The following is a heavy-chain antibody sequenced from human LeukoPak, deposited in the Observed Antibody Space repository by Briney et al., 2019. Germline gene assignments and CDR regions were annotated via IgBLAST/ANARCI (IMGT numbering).Heavy chain of an antibody. CDR3: ARDPPSTVTTTGFDY. Sequence: ASVKVSCKASGYTFTSYGISWVRRAPGQGLEWVGWIGAYNGNTNYAQKVQGRVTMTTDTSTSTAYMELRSLRSDDTAVYYCARDPPSTVTTTGFDYWGQGTLVTVSS. CDR1: GYTFTSYG. D-gene: IGHD4-17*01. J-gene: IGHJ4*02. V-gene: IGHV1-18*01. CDR2: IGAYNGNT.